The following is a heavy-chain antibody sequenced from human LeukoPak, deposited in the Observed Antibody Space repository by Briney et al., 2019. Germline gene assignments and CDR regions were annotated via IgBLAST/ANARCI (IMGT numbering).Heavy chain of an antibody. V-gene: IGHV3-21*01. CDR2: ISSSSSYI. CDR1: GFTFNSYS. Sequence: PGGSLRLSCAASGFTFNSYSMNWVRQAPGRGLEWVSSISSSSSYIYYADSVKGRFTISRDNAKNSLYLQMNSLRAEDTAVYYCARFAPGDYGAQIGDGDYWGQGTLVTVSS. J-gene: IGHJ4*02. CDR3: ARFAPGDYGAQIGDGDY. D-gene: IGHD4-17*01.